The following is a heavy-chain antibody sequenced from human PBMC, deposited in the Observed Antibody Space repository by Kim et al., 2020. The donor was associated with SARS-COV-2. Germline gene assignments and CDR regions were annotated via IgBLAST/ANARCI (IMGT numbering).Heavy chain of an antibody. Sequence: SPSLKSRLTITKDTSKNQVVLTMTNMDPVDTATYYCAHSISWVERYGMDVWGQGTTVTVSS. V-gene: IGHV2-5*01. D-gene: IGHD1-1*01. CDR3: AHSISWVERYGMDV. J-gene: IGHJ6*02.